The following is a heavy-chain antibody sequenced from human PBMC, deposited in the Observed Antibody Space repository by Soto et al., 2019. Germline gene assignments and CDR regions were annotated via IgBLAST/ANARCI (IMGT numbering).Heavy chain of an antibody. CDR2: IYYTGST. V-gene: IGHV4-31*03. J-gene: IGHJ4*02. Sequence: SETLSLTCTVSGGSIYTGGFYWSCIRQLPGKGLEWLGYIYYTGSTQYTPSLKSRLSISTDTSDNQFSLRLNSVTAADTAVYYCATSLVTSRARVDYWGQGTPVTV. CDR1: GGSIYTGGFY. D-gene: IGHD1-26*01. CDR3: ATSLVTSRARVDY.